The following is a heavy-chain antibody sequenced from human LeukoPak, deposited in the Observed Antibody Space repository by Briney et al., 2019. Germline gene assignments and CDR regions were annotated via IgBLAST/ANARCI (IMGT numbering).Heavy chain of an antibody. V-gene: IGHV1-2*04. D-gene: IGHD3-10*01. Sequence: GASVKVSCKASGYTFTGYYMHWVRQAPGQGLEWMGWINPNSGGTNYAQKFQGWVTMTRDTSISTAYMELSRLRSDDTAVYYCAREVRGVIIPHFDYWGQGTLVTVSS. CDR2: INPNSGGT. CDR3: AREVRGVIIPHFDY. CDR1: GYTFTGYY. J-gene: IGHJ4*02.